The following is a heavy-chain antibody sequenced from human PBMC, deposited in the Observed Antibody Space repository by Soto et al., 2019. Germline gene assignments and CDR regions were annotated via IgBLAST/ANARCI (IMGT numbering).Heavy chain of an antibody. Sequence: GASVKVSCKASGYTFTGYYMHWVRQAPGQGLEWMGWINPNSGGTNYAQKFQGWVTMTRDTSISTAYMELSRLRSDDTAVYYCARGGSSSDYYYYYGMDVWGQGTTATVSS. J-gene: IGHJ6*02. V-gene: IGHV1-2*04. CDR1: GYTFTGYY. D-gene: IGHD6-6*01. CDR2: INPNSGGT. CDR3: ARGGSSSDYYYYYGMDV.